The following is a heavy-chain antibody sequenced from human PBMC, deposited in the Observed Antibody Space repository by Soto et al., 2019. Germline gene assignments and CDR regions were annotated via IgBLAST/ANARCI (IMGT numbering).Heavy chain of an antibody. CDR2: ISAFNGNT. V-gene: IGHV1-18*01. D-gene: IGHD6-19*01. CDR3: ASAVSHFYHYYYMDG. Sequence: QVQLVQSGAEVKKSGASVKVSCKASGYTFTTYDISWVRQAPGQGLEWMGWISAFNGNTNYAQKLQGRVTMTTDTSTSTAYMELRSLRSDDTAVYYCASAVSHFYHYYYMDGCGKGTTVTVSS. J-gene: IGHJ6*03. CDR1: GYTFTTYD.